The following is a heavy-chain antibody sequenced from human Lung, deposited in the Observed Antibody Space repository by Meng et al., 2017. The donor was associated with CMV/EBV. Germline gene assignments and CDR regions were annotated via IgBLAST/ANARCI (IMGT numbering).Heavy chain of an antibody. CDR1: GYTFIGYN. Sequence: ASVXVSCKASGYTFIGYNIHWVRQAPGQGLEWMGWINPNTGATKFAERFQGRVTLTTDTSISTAYMELSRLKSDDTAVFFCARLFHTSLGTNYYYGMDVWXQGTXVTVSS. J-gene: IGHJ6*02. D-gene: IGHD3-3*01. V-gene: IGHV1-2*02. CDR3: ARLFHTSLGTNYYYGMDV. CDR2: INPNTGAT.